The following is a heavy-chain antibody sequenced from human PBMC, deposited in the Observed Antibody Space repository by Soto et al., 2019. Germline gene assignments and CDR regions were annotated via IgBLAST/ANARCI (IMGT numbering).Heavy chain of an antibody. V-gene: IGHV3-30*18. J-gene: IGHJ6*02. CDR2: ISYDGSNK. Sequence: GGSLRLSCAASGFTFSSYGMHWVRQAPGKGLEWVAVISYDGSNKYYADSVKGRFTISRDNSKNTLYLQMNSLRAEDTAVYYCAKAGYSYGFGYYGMDVWGQGTTVTVSS. D-gene: IGHD5-18*01. CDR3: AKAGYSYGFGYYGMDV. CDR1: GFTFSSYG.